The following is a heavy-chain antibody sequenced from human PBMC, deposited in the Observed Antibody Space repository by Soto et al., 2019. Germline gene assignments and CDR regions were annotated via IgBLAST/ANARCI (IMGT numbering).Heavy chain of an antibody. CDR3: ARDADTIFGVVTTYYNGMDV. V-gene: IGHV1-18*01. CDR2: ISAYNGNT. CDR1: AYTFTSYG. J-gene: IGHJ6*02. D-gene: IGHD3-3*01. Sequence: QVQLVQSGAEVKKPGASVKVSCKASAYTFTSYGISWVRQAPGQGLEWMGWISAYNGNTNYPQKLQGRVTMTTDTSTSTAYMELRSLRSDDTAVYYCARDADTIFGVVTTYYNGMDVWGQGTTVTVSS.